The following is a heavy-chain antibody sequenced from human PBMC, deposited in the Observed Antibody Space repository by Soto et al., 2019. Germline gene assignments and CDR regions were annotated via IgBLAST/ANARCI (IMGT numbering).Heavy chain of an antibody. V-gene: IGHV1-18*01. Sequence: QVQLVQSGEEVKQPGASVKVSCKSSGSTITAYGIIWVRQAPGQGLEWMAWISSHNGNTYYAQNLQGRVTMTTDTSTSTAYMELRSLRSDDTAVYYGASSSIAAAGPFDYWGQGALVTVSS. J-gene: IGHJ4*02. CDR1: GSTITAYG. CDR3: ASSSIAAAGPFDY. CDR2: ISSHNGNT. D-gene: IGHD6-13*01.